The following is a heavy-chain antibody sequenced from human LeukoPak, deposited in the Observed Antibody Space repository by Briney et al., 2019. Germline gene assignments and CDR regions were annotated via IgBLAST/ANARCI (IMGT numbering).Heavy chain of an antibody. CDR2: IYTSGST. Sequence: SETLSLTCTVSGYSISSGYYWSWIRQPAGKGLEWIGRIYTSGSTNYNPSLKSRVTISVDTSKNQFSLKLSSVTAADTAVYYCARDSNGYSSGWDNRGQGTLVTVSS. D-gene: IGHD6-19*01. J-gene: IGHJ4*02. V-gene: IGHV4-61*02. CDR3: ARDSNGYSSGWDN. CDR1: GYSISSGYY.